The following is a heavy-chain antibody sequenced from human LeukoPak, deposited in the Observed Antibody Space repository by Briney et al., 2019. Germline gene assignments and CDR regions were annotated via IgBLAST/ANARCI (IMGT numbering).Heavy chain of an antibody. Sequence: SETLSLTCTVSGGSISSHYWSWIRQPPGKGLEWIGYIYYSGSTNYNPSLKSRVTISVDTSKNQFSLKLSSVTAADTAVYYCARAKEVVVVVPAAHYYYYMDVWGKGTTVTVSS. CDR1: GGSISSHY. D-gene: IGHD2-2*01. CDR2: IYYSGST. J-gene: IGHJ6*03. V-gene: IGHV4-59*11. CDR3: ARAKEVVVVVPAAHYYYYMDV.